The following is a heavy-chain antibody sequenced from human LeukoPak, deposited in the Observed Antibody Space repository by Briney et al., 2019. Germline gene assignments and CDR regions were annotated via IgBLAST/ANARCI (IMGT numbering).Heavy chain of an antibody. J-gene: IGHJ4*02. V-gene: IGHV1-46*01. CDR3: ARLTGITGTTDPGVR. CDR2: INPSGGST. Sequence: ASVKVSCKAPGYTFTSYYMHWVRQAPGQGLEWMGIINPSGGSTSYAQKFQGRVTMTRDMSTSTVYMELSSLRSEDTAVYYCARLTGITGTTDPGVRWGQGTLVTVSS. CDR1: GYTFTSYY. D-gene: IGHD1-7*01.